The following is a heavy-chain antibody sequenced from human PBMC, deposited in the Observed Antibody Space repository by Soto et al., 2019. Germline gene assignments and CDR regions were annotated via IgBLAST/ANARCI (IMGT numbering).Heavy chain of an antibody. CDR3: ARGGPVIIPAATNWFDP. V-gene: IGHV1-69*06. J-gene: IGHJ5*02. CDR2: IIPIFATP. CDR1: GGFNSYS. D-gene: IGHD2-2*01. Sequence: QVQLVQSGAEVKKPGSSVKVSCKGSGGFNSYSISWVRQAPGQGLEWMGGIIPIFATPTYAKKFQGRVTITADKSTSTAYMEVSRQTSEDTAVYYWARGGPVIIPAATNWFDPWGQGTLVSVSS.